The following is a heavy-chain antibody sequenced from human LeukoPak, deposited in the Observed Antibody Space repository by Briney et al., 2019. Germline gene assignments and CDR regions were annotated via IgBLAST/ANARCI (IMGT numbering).Heavy chain of an antibody. CDR1: EFTFSSYE. CDR3: ASLDDYGDPGVP. Sequence: PGGSLRLSCAASEFTFSSYEMNWVRQAPGKGLEWVSYISSDGGTVYYADSVRGRFTISRDNAKNSLYLQMNSLRAEDTAIYYCASLDDYGDPGVPWGQGTMVTVSS. CDR2: ISSDGGTV. D-gene: IGHD4/OR15-4a*01. V-gene: IGHV3-48*03. J-gene: IGHJ3*01.